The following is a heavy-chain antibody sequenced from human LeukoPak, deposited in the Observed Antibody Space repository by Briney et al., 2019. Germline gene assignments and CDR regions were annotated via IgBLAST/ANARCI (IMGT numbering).Heavy chain of an antibody. D-gene: IGHD3-10*01. CDR2: ISGSGGST. CDR3: AKGDVLLWFGELLYPLDY. Sequence: GASLRLSCAASGFTFSSYAMSWVRQAPGKGLEWVSAISGSGGSTYYADSVKGRFTNSRDNSKNTLYLQMNSLRAEDTAVYYCAKGDVLLWFGELLYPLDYWGQGTLVTVSS. J-gene: IGHJ4*02. V-gene: IGHV3-23*01. CDR1: GFTFSSYA.